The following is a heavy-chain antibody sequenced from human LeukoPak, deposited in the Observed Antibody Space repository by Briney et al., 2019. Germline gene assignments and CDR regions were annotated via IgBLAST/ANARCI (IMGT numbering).Heavy chain of an antibody. J-gene: IGHJ4*02. D-gene: IGHD4/OR15-4a*01. V-gene: IGHV3-30-3*01. CDR3: ARGTMADDALDY. Sequence: PGGSLRLSCAASGFTFSSYAMHWVGQAPGKGLEWVAVISYDGSNKYYADSVKGRFTISRDSSKNTLYLQMNSLRAEDTAVYYCARGTMADDALDYWGQGTLVTVSS. CDR1: GFTFSSYA. CDR2: ISYDGSNK.